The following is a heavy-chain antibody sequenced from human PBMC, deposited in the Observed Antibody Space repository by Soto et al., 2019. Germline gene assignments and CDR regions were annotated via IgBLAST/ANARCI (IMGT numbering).Heavy chain of an antibody. V-gene: IGHV3-23*01. CDR3: AKDDDGSGYLPDSFAY. CDR1: GFTFSSYA. Sequence: EVQLLESGGGLVQPGGSLRLSCAASGFTFSSYAMSWVRQAPGKGLEWVSSISGNGGTTYYADSVKGRFTISRDNSKNXFCRQSNSLSAEDTAVYYCAKDDDGSGYLPDSFAYWGLGTLVTVSS. J-gene: IGHJ4*02. CDR2: ISGNGGTT. D-gene: IGHD3-22*01.